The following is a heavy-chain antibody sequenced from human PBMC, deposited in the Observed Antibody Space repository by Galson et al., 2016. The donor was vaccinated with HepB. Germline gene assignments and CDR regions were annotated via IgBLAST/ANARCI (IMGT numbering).Heavy chain of an antibody. V-gene: IGHV3-33*01. CDR2: IWYDGSNK. J-gene: IGHJ6*02. CDR1: RFTLSSYV. Sequence: SLRLSCAASRFTLSSYVMHWVRQAPGKGLEWVAFIWYDGSNKYYGDSVKGRFTISRDNSKNTLYLQMNSLRAEDTAVFYCARDRDYYAMDVWGQGTTVTVSS. CDR3: ARDRDYYAMDV.